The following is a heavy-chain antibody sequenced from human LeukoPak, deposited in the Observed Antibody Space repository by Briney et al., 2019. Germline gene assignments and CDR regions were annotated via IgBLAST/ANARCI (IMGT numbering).Heavy chain of an antibody. CDR2: IYYSGST. CDR3: AGGHMVRGVIMGFFGFDH. CDR1: GGSINTGDYY. Sequence: SETLSLTCNVSGGSINTGDYYWTWIRQSPGKGLEWMGYIYYSGSTYYNPSLQSRLTISLDTSKDQFSLKLSSVTAEDTAVYYWAGGHMVRGVIMGFFGFDHWGQGTLATVSS. D-gene: IGHD3-10*01. V-gene: IGHV4-30-4*01. J-gene: IGHJ4*02.